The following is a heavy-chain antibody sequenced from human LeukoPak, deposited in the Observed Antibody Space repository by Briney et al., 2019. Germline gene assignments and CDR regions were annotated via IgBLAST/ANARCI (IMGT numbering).Heavy chain of an antibody. D-gene: IGHD3-10*01. CDR1: GFSFSSYS. Sequence: PGGSLRLSCGASGFSFSSYSMNWVRQAPGKGLEWVSHISSGSSTIYYGDSVRGRFTISRDNAKNSLYLQMNSLRAEDTAVYYCASVRGYYFDNWGQGTLVTVST. J-gene: IGHJ4*02. CDR3: ASVRGYYFDN. V-gene: IGHV3-48*01. CDR2: ISSGSSTI.